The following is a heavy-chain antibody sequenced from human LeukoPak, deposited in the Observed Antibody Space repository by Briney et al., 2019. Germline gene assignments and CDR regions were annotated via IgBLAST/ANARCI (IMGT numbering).Heavy chain of an antibody. V-gene: IGHV4-39*07. CDR2: IYYSGNT. CDR3: AREDYYFDS. D-gene: IGHD3/OR15-3a*01. CDR1: GGSIGSSSYY. Sequence: SETLSLTCTVSGGSIGSSSYYWGWIRQPPGQGLEWIGTIYYSGNTNYNPSLKSRVTISIDTSKNQFSLKLSSVTAADTAVYYCAREDYYFDSWGQGTLVTVSS. J-gene: IGHJ4*02.